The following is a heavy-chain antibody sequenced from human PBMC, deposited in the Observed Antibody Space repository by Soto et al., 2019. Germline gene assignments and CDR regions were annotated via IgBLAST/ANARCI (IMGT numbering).Heavy chain of an antibody. CDR1: GRSISSVNYY. CDR3: ARYGSGACIRGSCYSPFDY. CDR2: IYYSVST. V-gene: IGHV4-30-4*01. D-gene: IGHD2-15*01. Sequence: QVQLQESGPGLVKPSQTLSLTCTVSGRSISSVNYYWSWIRQPPGKGLEWIGYIYYSVSTYYNPSLRSRVTLSVDTSKNQFSLKLSSVPASDTAVYYCARYGSGACIRGSCYSPFDYWGQGTLVTVSS. J-gene: IGHJ4*02.